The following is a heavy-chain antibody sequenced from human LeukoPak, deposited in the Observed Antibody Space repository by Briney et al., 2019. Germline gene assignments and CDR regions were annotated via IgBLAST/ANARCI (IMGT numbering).Heavy chain of an antibody. J-gene: IGHJ4*02. Sequence: GGSLRLSCAASGFTFSSYSMNWVRQAPGKGLEWVSSISSSSSYIYYVDSVKGRFTISRDNAKNSLYLQMNSLRAEDTAVYYCARVVSGSYPLFDYWGQGTLVTVSS. CDR1: GFTFSSYS. D-gene: IGHD1-26*01. CDR3: ARVVSGSYPLFDY. V-gene: IGHV3-21*01. CDR2: ISSSSSYI.